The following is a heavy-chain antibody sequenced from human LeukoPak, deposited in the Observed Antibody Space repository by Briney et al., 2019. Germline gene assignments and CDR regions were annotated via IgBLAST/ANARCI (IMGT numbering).Heavy chain of an antibody. CDR3: ARGFPVTRGYSYGPIDY. CDR1: GGSISSSSYY. Sequence: SETLSLTCTVSGGSISSSSYYWGWIRQPPGKGLEWIGSIYYGGSTYYNPSLKSRVTISVDTSKNQFSLKLSPVTAADTAVYYCARGFPVTRGYSYGPIDYWGQRTLVTVSS. V-gene: IGHV4-39*01. D-gene: IGHD5-18*01. J-gene: IGHJ4*02. CDR2: IYYGGST.